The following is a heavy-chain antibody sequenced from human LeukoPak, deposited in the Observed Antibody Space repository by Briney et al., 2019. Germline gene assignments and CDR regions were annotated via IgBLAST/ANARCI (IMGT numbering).Heavy chain of an antibody. J-gene: IGHJ4*02. CDR2: IYYSGST. CDR3: ASYGSGSYTHDY. CDR1: GGSISSYY. D-gene: IGHD3-10*01. V-gene: IGHV4-59*08. Sequence: SETLSLTCTVSGGSISSYYWSWIRQPPGKGLEWIGYIYYSGSTNYNPSLKSRVTISVDTSKNQFSLKLSSVTAADTAVYYCASYGSGSYTHDYWGQGTLVTVSS.